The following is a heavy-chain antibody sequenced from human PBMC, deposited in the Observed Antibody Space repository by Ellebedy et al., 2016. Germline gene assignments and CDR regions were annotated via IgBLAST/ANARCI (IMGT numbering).Heavy chain of an antibody. J-gene: IGHJ5*02. D-gene: IGHD3-10*01. CDR1: GYTFTSYY. Sequence: ASVKVSCXASGYTFTSYYMHWVRQAPGQGLEWMGIINPSGGSTSYAQKFQGRVTMTRDTSTSTVYMELSSLRSEDTAVYYCARVGGDWGWFNPWGQGTLVTVSS. V-gene: IGHV1-46*01. CDR2: INPSGGST. CDR3: ARVGGDWGWFNP.